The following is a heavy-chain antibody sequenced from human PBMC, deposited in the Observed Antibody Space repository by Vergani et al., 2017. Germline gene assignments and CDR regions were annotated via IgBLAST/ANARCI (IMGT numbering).Heavy chain of an antibody. CDR1: GGTFSSYA. CDR3: AVGDCSSTSCYGLVGYYYYYMAG. CDR2: IIPIFGTA. D-gene: IGHD2-2*01. Sequence: QVQLVQSGAEVKKPGSSVKVSCKASGGTFSSYAISWVRQAPGQGLEWMGGIIPIFGTANYAQKFQGRVTITADESTSTAYMELSSLRSEDTAVYYCAVGDCSSTSCYGLVGYYYYYMAGSGKGSTVTVSS. J-gene: IGHJ6*03. V-gene: IGHV1-69*01.